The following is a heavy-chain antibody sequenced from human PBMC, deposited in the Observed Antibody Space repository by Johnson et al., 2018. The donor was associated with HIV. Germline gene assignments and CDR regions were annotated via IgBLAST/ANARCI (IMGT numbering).Heavy chain of an antibody. V-gene: IGHV3-7*03. CDR2: IKQDGSEK. CDR1: RFAFSSYW. D-gene: IGHD3-3*01. Sequence: VQLVESGGGLVQPGGSLRLSCAASRFAFSSYWMSWVRQAPGKGLEWVANIKQDGSEKYYVDSVKGRFTISRDNAKNSLFLQMNSLRAEDTAVYYCARGWSGAFDIWGQGTMVTVSS. J-gene: IGHJ3*02. CDR3: ARGWSGAFDI.